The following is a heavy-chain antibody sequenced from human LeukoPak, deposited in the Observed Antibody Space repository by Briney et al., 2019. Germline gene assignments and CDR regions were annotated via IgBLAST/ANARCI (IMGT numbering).Heavy chain of an antibody. V-gene: IGHV3-7*01. CDR3: ASEDCSGGSCYLDY. Sequence: GGSLRLSCAASGFTFSSYWMSWVRQAPGKGLEWVANIKQDGSEKYYVDSVKGRFTISRDNAKNSLYLQMNSLRAEDTAVYYCASEDCSGGSCYLDYWGQGTLITVSS. J-gene: IGHJ4*02. CDR1: GFTFSSYW. D-gene: IGHD2-15*01. CDR2: IKQDGSEK.